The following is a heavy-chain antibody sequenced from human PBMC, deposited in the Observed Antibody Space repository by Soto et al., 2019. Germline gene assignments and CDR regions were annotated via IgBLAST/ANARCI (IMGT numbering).Heavy chain of an antibody. CDR3: ARDGGGVAYCFDC. CDR2: IWYDGSNN. D-gene: IGHD3-16*01. J-gene: IGHJ4*02. Sequence: QVQLVESGGGVVQPGRSLRLSCAASGFTFSSYGMHWVRQAPGKGLEWVAVIWYDGSNNYYADSVKGRFTISRDNAKNTLCLKMNSLRAEATAVDCCARDGGGVAYCFDCWGQGTLVTVSS. V-gene: IGHV3-33*01. CDR1: GFTFSSYG.